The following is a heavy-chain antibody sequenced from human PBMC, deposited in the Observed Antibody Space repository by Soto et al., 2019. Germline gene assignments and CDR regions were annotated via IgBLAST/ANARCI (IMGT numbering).Heavy chain of an antibody. CDR2: IYYSGST. Sequence: SETLSLTCTVSGGSISSYYLSWIRQPPGKGLEWIGYIYYSGSTYYNPSLKSRVTISVDTSKNQFSLKLSSVTAADTAVYYCARHSGHIFFDYWGQGTLVTVSS. D-gene: IGHD1-26*01. V-gene: IGHV4-59*04. J-gene: IGHJ4*02. CDR3: ARHSGHIFFDY. CDR1: GGSISSYY.